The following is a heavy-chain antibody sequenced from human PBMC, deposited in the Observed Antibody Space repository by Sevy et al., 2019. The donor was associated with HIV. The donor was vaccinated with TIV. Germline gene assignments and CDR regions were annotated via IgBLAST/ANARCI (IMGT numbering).Heavy chain of an antibody. CDR1: GFTLSAYW. CDR2: IKPDGSDK. V-gene: IGHV3-7*01. D-gene: IGHD1-26*01. Sequence: GGSLRLSCAASGFTLSAYWMNWVRQAPGKGLEWVANIKPDGSDKHYVDSAEGRFTISRDNAKNSLYLQINSLRVEDTAMYYCAQETFGRFDSWGQGSLVTVSS. J-gene: IGHJ4*02. CDR3: AQETFGRFDS.